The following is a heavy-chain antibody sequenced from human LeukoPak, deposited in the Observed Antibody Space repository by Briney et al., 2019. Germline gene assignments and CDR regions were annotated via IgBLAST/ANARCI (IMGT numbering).Heavy chain of an antibody. CDR2: IYHSGST. CDR3: AREYYDFWSGHTPNFDY. Sequence: SETLSLTCTVSGYSISSGYCWGCIRQPPGKGLEWIGSIYHSGSTYYNPSLKSRVTISVDTSKNQFSLKLSSVTAADTAVYYCAREYYDFWSGHTPNFDYWGQGTLVTVSS. D-gene: IGHD3-3*01. V-gene: IGHV4-38-2*02. J-gene: IGHJ4*02. CDR1: GYSISSGYC.